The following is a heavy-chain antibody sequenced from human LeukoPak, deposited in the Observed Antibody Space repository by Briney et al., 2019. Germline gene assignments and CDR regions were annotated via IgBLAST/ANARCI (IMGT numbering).Heavy chain of an antibody. J-gene: IGHJ4*02. Sequence: GGSLRLSCAASGFSFSSYEMNWVRQAPGKGLEWISYITSSGATKYSADSVKGRFTISRDNAKNSLYLQMTCLRVEDTAFYYCVRESRSDWYVGYFDYWGRGTLVTVSS. D-gene: IGHD6-19*01. CDR3: VRESRSDWYVGYFDY. CDR1: GFSFSSYE. V-gene: IGHV3-48*03. CDR2: ITSSGATK.